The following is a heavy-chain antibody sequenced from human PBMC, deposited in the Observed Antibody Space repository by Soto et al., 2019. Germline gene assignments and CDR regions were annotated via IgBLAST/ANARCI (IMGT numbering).Heavy chain of an antibody. Sequence: PSETLSLTCTVSGGSLSPNYWAWIRQPPGKGLEWVGYIYFGGTTSYNPSLKSRVTISLETSNSQFSLKLSSVTAADTAVYYCARGGGVYYFDYWGQGTLVTVSS. CDR2: IYFGGTT. J-gene: IGHJ4*02. CDR3: ARGGGVYYFDY. CDR1: GGSLSPNY. V-gene: IGHV4-59*01. D-gene: IGHD2-8*02.